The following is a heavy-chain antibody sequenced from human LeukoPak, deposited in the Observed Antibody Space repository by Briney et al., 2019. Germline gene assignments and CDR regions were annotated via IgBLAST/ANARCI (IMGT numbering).Heavy chain of an antibody. CDR3: ASPTVMSAFDI. V-gene: IGHV3-30*04. Sequence: PGGSLRLSCAASGFTFSSYAMHWVRQAPGKGLEWVAVISYDGSNKYYADSVKGRFTISRDNSKNTLYLQMNSLRAEDTAVYYCASPTVMSAFDIWGQGTMVTVSS. CDR1: GFTFSSYA. D-gene: IGHD3-16*01. CDR2: ISYDGSNK. J-gene: IGHJ3*02.